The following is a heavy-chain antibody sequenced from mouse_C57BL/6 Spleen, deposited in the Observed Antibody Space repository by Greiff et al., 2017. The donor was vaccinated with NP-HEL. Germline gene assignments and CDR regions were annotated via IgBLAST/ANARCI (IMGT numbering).Heavy chain of an antibody. CDR2: ISDGGSYT. CDR1: GFTFSSYA. CDR3: ARDHYNWFAY. V-gene: IGHV5-4*01. J-gene: IGHJ3*01. D-gene: IGHD2-12*01. Sequence: EVKLMESGGGLVKPGGSLKLSCAASGFTFSSYAMSWVRQTPEKRLEWVATISDGGSYTYYPDNVKGRFTISRDNAKNNLYLQMSHLKSEDTAMYYCARDHYNWFAYWGQGTLVTVSA.